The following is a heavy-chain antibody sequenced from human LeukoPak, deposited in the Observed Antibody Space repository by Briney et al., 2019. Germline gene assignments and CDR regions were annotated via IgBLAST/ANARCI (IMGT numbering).Heavy chain of an antibody. CDR2: ISYDGSNK. Sequence: PGGPLRLSCAASGFTFSSYAMHWVRQAPGRGLEWVAVISYDGSNKYYADSVKGRFTISRDNSKNTLYLQMNSLRAEDTAVYYCARVPIAVAGTSDYWGQGTLVTVSS. D-gene: IGHD6-19*01. CDR3: ARVPIAVAGTSDY. CDR1: GFTFSSYA. V-gene: IGHV3-30*04. J-gene: IGHJ4*02.